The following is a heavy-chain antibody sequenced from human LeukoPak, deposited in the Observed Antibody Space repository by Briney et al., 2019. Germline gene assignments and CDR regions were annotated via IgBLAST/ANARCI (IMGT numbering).Heavy chain of an antibody. CDR1: GFTFSSYG. Sequence: PGRSLRLSCAASGFTFSSYGMHWVRQAPGKGLEWVAVISYDGSNKYYADSVKGRFTISRDNSKNTLYLQMNSLRAEDTAVYYCAKWHYYDSSGYSRSALDYWGQGTLVTVSS. CDR3: AKWHYYDSSGYSRSALDY. CDR2: ISYDGSNK. V-gene: IGHV3-30*18. D-gene: IGHD3-22*01. J-gene: IGHJ4*02.